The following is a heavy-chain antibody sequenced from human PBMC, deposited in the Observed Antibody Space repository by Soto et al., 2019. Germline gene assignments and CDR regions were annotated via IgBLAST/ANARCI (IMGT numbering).Heavy chain of an antibody. CDR3: ARDQLPDRGGYFDY. CDR1: GFTFSSYA. CDR2: ISYDGSNK. J-gene: IGHJ4*02. Sequence: QVQLVESGGGVVQPGRSLRLSCAASGFTFSSYAMHWVRQAPGKGLEWVAVISYDGSNKYYADYVKGRFTISRDNSKNTLYLQMNSLRAEDTAVYYCARDQLPDRGGYFDYCGQGTLVTVSS. D-gene: IGHD1-26*01. V-gene: IGHV3-30-3*01.